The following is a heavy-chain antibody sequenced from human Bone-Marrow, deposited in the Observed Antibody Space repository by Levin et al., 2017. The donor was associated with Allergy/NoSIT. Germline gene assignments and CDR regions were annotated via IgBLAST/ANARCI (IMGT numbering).Heavy chain of an antibody. Sequence: SSETLSLTCSVSGFSINDASTYWAWIRQSPGAGLEWIGGIYYSGSTSYNPSLKSRVIMSVDTSKNQFSLSLSSVTGADTAVYFCARNTSGLFDSWGQGILVTVSS. J-gene: IGHJ4*02. CDR3: ARNTSGLFDS. D-gene: IGHD6-25*01. CDR2: IYYSGST. CDR1: GFSINDASTY. V-gene: IGHV4-38-2*02.